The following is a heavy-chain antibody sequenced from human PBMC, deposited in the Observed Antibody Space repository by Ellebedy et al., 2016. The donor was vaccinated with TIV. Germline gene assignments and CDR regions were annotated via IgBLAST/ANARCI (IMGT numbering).Heavy chain of an antibody. V-gene: IGHV4-59*01. Sequence: MPSETLSLTCAVYGGSFSGYYWSWIRQPPGKELEWIGYIYYSGSTNYNPSLKSRVTISVDTSKNQFSLKLSSVTAADTAVYYCARTYYDFWSGFSAPYYFEYWGQGTLVTVSS. CDR2: IYYSGST. CDR1: GGSFSGYY. CDR3: ARTYYDFWSGFSAPYYFEY. J-gene: IGHJ4*02. D-gene: IGHD3-3*01.